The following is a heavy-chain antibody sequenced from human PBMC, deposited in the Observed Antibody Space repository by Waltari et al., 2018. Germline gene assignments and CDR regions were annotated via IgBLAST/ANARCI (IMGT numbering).Heavy chain of an antibody. CDR1: GGTFSRYA. CDR2: IIPIFGTA. V-gene: IGHV1-69*01. Sequence: QVQLVQSGAAVKKPGSSVKVSCKASGGTFSRYAISWVRPAPGQGLEWMGGIIPIFGTANYAQKFQGRVTITADESTSTAYMELSSLRSEDTAVYYCARGSSSSPDDAFDIWGQGTMVTVSS. J-gene: IGHJ3*02. CDR3: ARGSSSSPDDAFDI. D-gene: IGHD6-6*01.